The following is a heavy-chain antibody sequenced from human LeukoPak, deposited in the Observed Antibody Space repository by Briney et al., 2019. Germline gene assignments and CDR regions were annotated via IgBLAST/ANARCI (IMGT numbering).Heavy chain of an antibody. V-gene: IGHV4-31*03. CDR3: ARTSKREVYGSVFSLRKRLPDYYYGMDV. Sequence: PSQTLSLTCTVSGGSISSGVYYWSWIRQHPGKGLEWIGYIYYSGSTYYNPSLKSRVTISVDTSKNQFSLKLSSVTAADTAVYYCARTSKREVYGSVFSLRKRLPDYYYGMDVWGQGTTVTVSS. J-gene: IGHJ6*02. D-gene: IGHD3-10*01. CDR1: GGSISSGVYY. CDR2: IYYSGST.